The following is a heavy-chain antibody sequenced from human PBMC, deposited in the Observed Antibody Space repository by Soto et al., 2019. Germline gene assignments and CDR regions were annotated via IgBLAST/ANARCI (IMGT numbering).Heavy chain of an antibody. CDR1: GCTFSSYS. D-gene: IGHD3-3*01. Sequence: PGGSLRLSCAASGCTFSSYSMNWVRQAPGKGLEWVSSISSSSSYIYYADSVKGRFTISRDNAKNSLYLQMNSLRAEDTAVYYCARDRFLEWLPPNYYYYGMDVWGQGTTVTVSS. CDR3: ARDRFLEWLPPNYYYYGMDV. CDR2: ISSSSSYI. V-gene: IGHV3-21*01. J-gene: IGHJ6*02.